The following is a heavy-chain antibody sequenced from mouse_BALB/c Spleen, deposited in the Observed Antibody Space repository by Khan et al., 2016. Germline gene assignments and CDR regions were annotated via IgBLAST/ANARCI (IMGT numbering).Heavy chain of an antibody. J-gene: IGHJ2*01. Sequence: VQLQESGAELMKPGASVKISCKATGYTFSSYWIEWVKQRPGHGLEWIGEILPGSGSTNYNEKFRGKATFTADTSSNTAYMQLSSLTSEDSAVHYCARTGRRGYFDYWGQGTTLTVSS. CDR1: GYTFSSYW. CDR3: ARTGRRGYFDY. CDR2: ILPGSGST. D-gene: IGHD3-1*01. V-gene: IGHV1-9*01.